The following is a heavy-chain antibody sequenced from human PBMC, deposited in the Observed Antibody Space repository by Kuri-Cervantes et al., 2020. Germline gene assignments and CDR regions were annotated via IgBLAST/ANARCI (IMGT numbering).Heavy chain of an antibody. V-gene: IGHV3-7*01. CDR1: GFTFSSYW. D-gene: IGHD5-12*01. Sequence: GESLKISCAASGFTFSSYWMSWVRQAPGKGLEWVANIKQDGSETYYVDSVAGRFTISRDNAKNTLYLQMNSLRAEDTAVYYCTRDRSGPDYWGQGTLVTVSS. CDR2: IKQDGSET. J-gene: IGHJ4*02. CDR3: TRDRSGPDY.